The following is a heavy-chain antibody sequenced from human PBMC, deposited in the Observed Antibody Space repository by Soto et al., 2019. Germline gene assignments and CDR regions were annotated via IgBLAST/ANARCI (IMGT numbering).Heavy chain of an antibody. Sequence: SETLSLTCVFSGCSITSYHLSWIRQLPGTGLEWIAYTAYTGNTNSNPSLKSRVTISIHKTKTQLSLKLTSMPAAAMAVYYSAGGMHAGFTPYSDPWGRGTLVTV. D-gene: IGHD2-15*01. V-gene: IGHV4-59*01. CDR2: TAYTGNT. CDR1: GCSITSYH. CDR3: AGGMHAGFTPYSDP. J-gene: IGHJ5*02.